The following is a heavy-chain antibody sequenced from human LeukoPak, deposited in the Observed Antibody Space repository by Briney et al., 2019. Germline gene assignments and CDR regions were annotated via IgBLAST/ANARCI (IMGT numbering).Heavy chain of an antibody. CDR2: IYPGDSDT. J-gene: IGHJ3*02. CDR1: GSLFTSYW. V-gene: IGHV5-51*01. CDR3: ARRTKGYAFDI. Sequence: HGASLQISCQGSGSLFTSYWIGWVRQVPGKGLEWMGIIYPGDSDTTYSPPFKGQATISAAKSISTAYLQWSSLRASDTAMYYCARRTKGYAFDIWGQGTMVTVSS.